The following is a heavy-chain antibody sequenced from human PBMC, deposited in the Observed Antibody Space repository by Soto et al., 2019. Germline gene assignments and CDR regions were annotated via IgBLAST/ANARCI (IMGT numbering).Heavy chain of an antibody. CDR1: GFTFTSYS. Sequence: EVQLLESGGDLVQPGGSLRLSCAASGFTFTSYSMGWVRQAPGKGLEWVSAIRGSGATTYYADSVKGRFTISRDSSENTLHLQLNSLRAEDTAIYYCVKGSVAGVKLPDYLGQGMLVTVSS. J-gene: IGHJ4*02. D-gene: IGHD6-19*01. CDR2: IRGSGATT. CDR3: VKGSVAGVKLPDY. V-gene: IGHV3-23*01.